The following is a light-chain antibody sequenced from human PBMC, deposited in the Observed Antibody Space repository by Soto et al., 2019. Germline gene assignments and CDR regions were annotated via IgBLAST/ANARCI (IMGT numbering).Light chain of an antibody. CDR1: QRISTW. V-gene: IGKV1-5*01. J-gene: IGKJ1*01. CDR3: QKYNSAPWT. CDR2: DAS. Sequence: DIQMTQSPSTLSASLGDTVTVTCRASQRISTWLAWYQQKPGKAPNLLIYDASTLQSGVPSRFSGSGSGTEFTLTISSLQPEDVATYYCQKYNSAPWTFGQGTKVDIK.